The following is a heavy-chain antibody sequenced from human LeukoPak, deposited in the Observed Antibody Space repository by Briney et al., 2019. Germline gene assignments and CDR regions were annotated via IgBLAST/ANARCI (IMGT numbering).Heavy chain of an antibody. D-gene: IGHD7-27*01. V-gene: IGHV3-66*01. J-gene: IGHJ3*02. CDR2: IFGGVDT. CDR1: VFSVTNNS. Sequence: GGSLRLSCEASVFSVTNNSMSWVRQAPRKGLEWVSHIFGGVDTYYADSVRGRFTISRDSSKNTLYLRMNSLRAEDTAVYYCATSSRNWGPDGFDIWGQGIMVTVSS. CDR3: ATSSRNWGPDGFDI.